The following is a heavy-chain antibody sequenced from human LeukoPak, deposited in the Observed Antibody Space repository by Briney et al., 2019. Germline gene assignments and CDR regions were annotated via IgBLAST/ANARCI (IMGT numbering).Heavy chain of an antibody. D-gene: IGHD6-13*01. J-gene: IGHJ4*02. Sequence: GGSLRLSCAASGFTFSGSATHWVRHAYGKGLEWVGRSRNKDNSYATAYAASVKGRFTIYRDDSKNTAYLQMNSLKTEDTAVYYCTRLIAAAKKFDYWGQGTLVTVSS. CDR3: TRLIAAAKKFDY. V-gene: IGHV3-73*01. CDR1: GFTFSGSA. CDR2: SRNKDNSYAT.